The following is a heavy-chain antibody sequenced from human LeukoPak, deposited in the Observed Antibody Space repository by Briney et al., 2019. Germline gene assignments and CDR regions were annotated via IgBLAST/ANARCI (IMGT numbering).Heavy chain of an antibody. V-gene: IGHV3-21*01. CDR1: GFPFDTYT. Sequence: PGGSLRLSCAASGFPFDTYTMTWVRQTPGKGLEWVSSISSRGAYIYHADSLKGRLTISRDNAKNSLYLQMNSLRAEDTAVYYCARETVSMVNYMDVWGKGTTVTVSS. CDR2: ISSRGAYI. D-gene: IGHD5-18*01. CDR3: ARETVSMVNYMDV. J-gene: IGHJ6*03.